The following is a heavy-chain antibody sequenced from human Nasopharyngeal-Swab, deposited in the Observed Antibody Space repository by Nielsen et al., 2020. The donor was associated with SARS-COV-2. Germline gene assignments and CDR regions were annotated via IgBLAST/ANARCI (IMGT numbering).Heavy chain of an antibody. Sequence: ASVKVSCKASGYTFTSYGISWVRQAPGQGLEWMGWISAYNGNTNYAQKLQGRVTMTTDTSTSTAYMELRSLRSADTAVYYCASPGPHSSGYTTPPNAFNIWGQGTMVTVSS. D-gene: IGHD3-22*01. CDR3: ASPGPHSSGYTTPPNAFNI. CDR1: GYTFTSYG. CDR2: ISAYNGNT. J-gene: IGHJ3*02. V-gene: IGHV1-18*01.